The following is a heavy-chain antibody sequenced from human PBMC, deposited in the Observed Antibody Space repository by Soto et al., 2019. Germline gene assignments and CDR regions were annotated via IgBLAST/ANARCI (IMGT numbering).Heavy chain of an antibody. CDR1: GDTFSTYS. D-gene: IGHD6-19*01. CDR2: IIPRSAKS. CDR3: ARAVAVPADFDY. Sequence: SVKVSCKASGDTFSTYSITWMRQAPGRGLEWVGGIIPRSAKSNYAQKFEGRVTITADESTSTAYMELSSLRSEDTAVYYCARAVAVPADFDYWGQGNLVTVSS. J-gene: IGHJ4*02. V-gene: IGHV1-69*13.